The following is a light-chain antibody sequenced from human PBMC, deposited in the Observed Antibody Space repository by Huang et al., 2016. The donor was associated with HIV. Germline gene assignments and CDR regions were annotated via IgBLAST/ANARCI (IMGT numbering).Light chain of an antibody. Sequence: EVVMTQSPAILSVSPGERVTLSCRAHRSVITNLAWYQQRPCQAPRILIFGSSTRAPGIPALFSGSGSGTDFSLTISSLQSEDFALYYCHQYNNWLLSFGGGTRVDI. CDR3: HQYNNWLLS. V-gene: IGKV3-15*01. J-gene: IGKJ4*01. CDR2: GSS. CDR1: RSVITN.